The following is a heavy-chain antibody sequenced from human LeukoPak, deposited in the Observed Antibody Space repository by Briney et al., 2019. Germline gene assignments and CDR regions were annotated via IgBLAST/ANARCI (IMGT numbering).Heavy chain of an antibody. D-gene: IGHD2/OR15-2a*01. Sequence: SAVTVSCKFSGYTLRGLSMHWLRQPPSKGLQWMGVFDPEDGESIIAQKFQGSVTMTEATSTDTAYMALSSLTSEDTAMYHCATGHCNTSSCYYYYMDVWGKGPTVTVSS. CDR2: FDPEDGES. CDR3: ATGHCNTSSCYYYYMDV. CDR1: GYTLRGLS. V-gene: IGHV1-24*01. J-gene: IGHJ6*03.